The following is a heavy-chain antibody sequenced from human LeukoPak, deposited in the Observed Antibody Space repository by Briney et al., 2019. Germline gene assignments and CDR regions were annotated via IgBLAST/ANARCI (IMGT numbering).Heavy chain of an antibody. Sequence: PGGSLRLSCAASGFTFSSYEMNRVRQAPGKGLEWVSYISSSGSTIYYADSVKGRFTISRDNAKNSLYLQMNSLRAEDTAVYYCAKDLGYSYGQGGFDYWGQGTLVTVSS. D-gene: IGHD5-18*01. J-gene: IGHJ4*02. CDR1: GFTFSSYE. CDR3: AKDLGYSYGQGGFDY. V-gene: IGHV3-48*03. CDR2: ISSSGSTI.